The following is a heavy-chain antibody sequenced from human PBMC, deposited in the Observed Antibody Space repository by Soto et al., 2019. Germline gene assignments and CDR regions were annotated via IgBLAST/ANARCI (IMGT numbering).Heavy chain of an antibody. D-gene: IGHD3-16*01. CDR1: GGTFSSFA. CDR2: IIPTFDTA. CDR3: ARDDVLMGET. Sequence: QVQLVQSGAEVKKPGSSVKVSCKASGGTFSSFAINWVRQAPGQGLEWMGGIIPTFDTANYAQKFQGRVXIXXDESTSTVYMELSSLSSEDTAAYYCARDDVLMGETWGQGTLVTVSS. V-gene: IGHV1-69*12. J-gene: IGHJ5*02.